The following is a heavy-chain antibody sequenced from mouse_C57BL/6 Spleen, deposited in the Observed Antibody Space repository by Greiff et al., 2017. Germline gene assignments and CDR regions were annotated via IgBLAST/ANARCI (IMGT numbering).Heavy chain of an antibody. CDR2: IDPENGDT. Sequence: EVQRVESGAELVRPGASVKLSCTASGFNIKDDYMHWVKQRPEQGLEWIGWIDPENGDTEYAAKFQGKATITADTSSNTAYLQLSSLTSEDTSVYYCTTPTVDYWGQGTTLTVSS. CDR1: GFNIKDDY. J-gene: IGHJ2*01. V-gene: IGHV14-4*01. D-gene: IGHD1-1*01. CDR3: TTPTVDY.